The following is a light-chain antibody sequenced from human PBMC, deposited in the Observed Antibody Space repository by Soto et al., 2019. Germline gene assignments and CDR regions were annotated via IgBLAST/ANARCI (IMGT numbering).Light chain of an antibody. Sequence: EIVLMQSPGTLSLSPGEGATLSCRASQSVNNNYLAWYQQRPGQAPTVLIFDTSRRATGVPDRFSGSGSGTDFTLRISRVEPDDFAVYYCQQYGSSQFTIGPRTKVNIK. J-gene: IGKJ3*01. CDR3: QQYGSSQFT. CDR2: DTS. V-gene: IGKV3-20*01. CDR1: QSVNNNY.